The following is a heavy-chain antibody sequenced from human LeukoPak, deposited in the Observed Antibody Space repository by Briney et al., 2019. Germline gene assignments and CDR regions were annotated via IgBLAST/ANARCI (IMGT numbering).Heavy chain of an antibody. V-gene: IGHV3-30-3*01. CDR3: ARAGSIWSGILDY. CDR1: GFTFSSYA. D-gene: IGHD3-3*01. J-gene: IGHJ4*02. Sequence: GGSLRLSCAASGFTFSSYAMHWVRQAPGKGLEWVAVISYDGSNKYYADSVKGRFTISRDNSKNTLYLQMNSLRAEDTAVYYCARAGSIWSGILDYWGQGTLVTVSS. CDR2: ISYDGSNK.